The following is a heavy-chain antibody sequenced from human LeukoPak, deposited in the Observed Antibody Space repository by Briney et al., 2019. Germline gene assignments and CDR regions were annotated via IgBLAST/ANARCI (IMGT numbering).Heavy chain of an antibody. J-gene: IGHJ3*02. CDR1: GVSISAYY. Sequence: SETLSLTCTVSGVSISAYYWSWIRQPAGKGLEWIGRIYTSGSTSYNPSLKSRVTMSVDTSKNQFSLKLSSMTAADTALYYCASTNLPAAQGAFDIWGQGTMVTVSS. CDR2: IYTSGST. CDR3: ASTNLPAAQGAFDI. V-gene: IGHV4-4*07.